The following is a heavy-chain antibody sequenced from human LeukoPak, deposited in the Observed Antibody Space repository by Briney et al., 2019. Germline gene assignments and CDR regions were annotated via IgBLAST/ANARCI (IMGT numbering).Heavy chain of an antibody. Sequence: SVKVSCKASGGTFSSYAISWVRQAPRQGLEWMGRIIPIFGTANYAQKFQGRVTITTDESTSTAYMELSSLRSEDTAVYYCAREGSCAALDIWGQGTMVTVSS. J-gene: IGHJ3*02. V-gene: IGHV1-69*05. CDR3: AREGSCAALDI. D-gene: IGHD2-15*01. CDR1: GGTFSSYA. CDR2: IIPIFGTA.